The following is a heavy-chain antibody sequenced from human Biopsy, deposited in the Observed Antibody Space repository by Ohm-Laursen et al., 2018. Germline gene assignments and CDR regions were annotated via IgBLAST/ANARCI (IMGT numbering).Heavy chain of an antibody. D-gene: IGHD2-15*01. V-gene: IGHV3-11*01. CDR1: GFSFNDYY. J-gene: IGHJ4*02. CDR3: ARLQGMQLQKNYFDY. Sequence: SLRLSCSASGFSFNDYYMSWIRQAPGKRLEWVSYISNSGGTIFYADPVKGRFTVSRDNAKNSLYLHMSSLRADDTAVYYCARLQGMQLQKNYFDYWGLGTPVTVSS. CDR2: ISNSGGTI.